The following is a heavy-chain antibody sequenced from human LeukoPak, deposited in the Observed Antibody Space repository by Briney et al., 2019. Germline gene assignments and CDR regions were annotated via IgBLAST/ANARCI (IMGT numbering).Heavy chain of an antibody. CDR2: IKGDESEI. CDR3: ARDVY. J-gene: IGHJ4*02. V-gene: IGHV3-7*04. CDR1: GFAFSSYW. Sequence: GGSLRLSCAASGFAFSSYWMSLVRQAPGKGLEWVAAIKGDESEIYYVDSVKGRYTISRDNTKNSLYLQMNNLRAEDTAVFYCARDVYWGQGTLVTVSS.